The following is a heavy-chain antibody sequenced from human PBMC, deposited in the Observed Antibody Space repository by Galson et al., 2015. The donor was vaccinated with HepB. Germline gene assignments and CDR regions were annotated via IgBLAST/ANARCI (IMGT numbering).Heavy chain of an antibody. V-gene: IGHV1-24*01. D-gene: IGHD2-15*01. CDR3: ASLAAGGHRYYYHGMDV. CDR1: GSTLTELS. Sequence: SVKVSGKVSGSTLTELSMHWVRQAPGKGLEWMGGFDPEDGETIYAQKFQGRVTMTEDTSTDTAYMELSSLRSEDTAVYYCASLAAGGHRYYYHGMDVWGQGTTVTVSS. CDR2: FDPEDGET. J-gene: IGHJ6*02.